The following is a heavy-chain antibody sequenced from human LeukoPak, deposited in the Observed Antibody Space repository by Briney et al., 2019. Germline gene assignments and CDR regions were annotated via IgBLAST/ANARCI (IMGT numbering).Heavy chain of an antibody. CDR1: GFTFSSYW. CDR2: IKTDGSST. J-gene: IGHJ6*03. CDR3: ARDFYQEAEVSRNYYYYYYMDV. Sequence: GGSLRLSCAASGFTFSSYWMHWVRQAPGKGLVWVSHIKTDGSSTNYAESVKGRFTISRDNAKNTLYLQMNSLRAEDTAVYYCARDFYQEAEVSRNYYYYYYMDVWGKGTTVTVSS. D-gene: IGHD3-16*02. V-gene: IGHV3-74*01.